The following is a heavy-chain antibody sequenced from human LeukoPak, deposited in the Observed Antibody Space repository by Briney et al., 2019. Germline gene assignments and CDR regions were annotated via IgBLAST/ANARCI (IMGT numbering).Heavy chain of an antibody. CDR1: GFTFSSYG. CDR3: ARAGSRLYYDSSGYRYNWFDP. D-gene: IGHD3-22*01. V-gene: IGHV3-30*02. Sequence: GGSLRLSCAASGFTFSSYGMHWVRQAPGKGLEWVAFIRYDGSNKYYADSVKGRFTISRDNSKNTLYLQMNSLRAEDTAVYYCARAGSRLYYDSSGYRYNWFDPWGQGTLVTVSS. CDR2: IRYDGSNK. J-gene: IGHJ5*02.